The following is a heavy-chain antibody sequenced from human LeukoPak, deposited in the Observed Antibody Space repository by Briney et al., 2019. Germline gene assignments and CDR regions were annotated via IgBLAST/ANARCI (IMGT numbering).Heavy chain of an antibody. CDR2: INSDGSST. V-gene: IGHV3-74*01. Sequence: GGSLRLSCAASGFTFSSYWMHWVRQAPGKGLVWVSRINSDGSSTSYADSVKGRFTISRDNAKNTLYLQMYSLRAEDTAVYYCAGDDFWSGYITRYWGQGTLVTVSS. CDR3: AGDDFWSGYITRY. J-gene: IGHJ4*02. CDR1: GFTFSSYW. D-gene: IGHD3-3*01.